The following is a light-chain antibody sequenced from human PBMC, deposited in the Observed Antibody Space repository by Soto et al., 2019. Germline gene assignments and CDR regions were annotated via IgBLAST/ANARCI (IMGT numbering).Light chain of an antibody. CDR3: QQYCTAPRT. CDR2: WAS. V-gene: IGKV4-1*01. J-gene: IGKJ2*01. Sequence: DIVMTQSPDSLAVSLGERATINCKSSQSVLYSSNNKNYLAWYQQKPGQPPKLLIYWASTRESGVPDRFSGSGSGKDFTLTINNVQAEDVAVYFCQQYCTAPRTFGQGTKLEIK. CDR1: QSVLYSSNNKNY.